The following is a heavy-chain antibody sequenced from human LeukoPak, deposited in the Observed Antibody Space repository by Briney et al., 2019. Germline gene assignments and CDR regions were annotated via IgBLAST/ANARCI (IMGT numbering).Heavy chain of an antibody. CDR2: IYYSGST. CDR3: ARGRVTMIVVVNSYYYSMDV. Sequence: SETLSLTCTVSGGSISSSSYYWGWIRQPPGKGLEWIGSIYYSGSTYYNPSLKSRVTISVDTSKNQFSLKLSSVTAADTALYYCARGRVTMIVVVNSYYYSMDVWGKGTTVTVSS. V-gene: IGHV4-39*07. CDR1: GGSISSSSYY. J-gene: IGHJ6*03. D-gene: IGHD3-22*01.